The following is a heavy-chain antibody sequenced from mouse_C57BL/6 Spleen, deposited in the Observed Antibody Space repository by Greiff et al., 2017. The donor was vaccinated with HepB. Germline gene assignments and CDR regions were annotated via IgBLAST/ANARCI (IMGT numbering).Heavy chain of an antibody. Sequence: VQLQQSGPGLVQPSQSLSITCTVSGFSLTSYGVNWVRQSPGKGLEWLGVIWRGGSTDYNAAFLSRLSITKDNSKSQVFFKLNSLQADDTAIYYCAKDPYYYGSSPWYFDVWGTGTTVTVSS. J-gene: IGHJ1*03. CDR1: GFSLTSYG. CDR3: AKDPYYYGSSPWYFDV. D-gene: IGHD1-1*01. CDR2: IWRGGST. V-gene: IGHV2-5*01.